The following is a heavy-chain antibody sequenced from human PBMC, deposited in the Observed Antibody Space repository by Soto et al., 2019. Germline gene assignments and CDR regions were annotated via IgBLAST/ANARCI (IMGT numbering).Heavy chain of an antibody. J-gene: IGHJ6*02. D-gene: IGHD3-10*01. V-gene: IGHV4-59*01. CDR1: GGSISSYY. Sequence: SETLSLTCTVSGGSISSYYWSWIRQPPGKGLEWIGYIYYSGSTNYNPSLKSRVTISVDTSKNQFSLKLSSVTAADTAVYYCARGGVRANYYYGMDVWGQGTTVTVSS. CDR2: IYYSGST. CDR3: ARGGVRANYYYGMDV.